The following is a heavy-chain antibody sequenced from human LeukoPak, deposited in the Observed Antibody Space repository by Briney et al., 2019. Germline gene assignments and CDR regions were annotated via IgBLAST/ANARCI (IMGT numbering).Heavy chain of an antibody. CDR1: GGTFSSYA. V-gene: IGHV1-69*04. CDR2: IIPILGIA. J-gene: IGHJ4*02. D-gene: IGHD6-25*01. CDR3: ARDSGYNIPPLDY. Sequence: SVKVSCKASGGTFSSYAISWVRQAPGQGLEWMGRIIPILGIANYAQKFQGRVTITADKSTSTAYMELSSLRSEDTAVYYCARDSGYNIPPLDYWGQGTLVTVPS.